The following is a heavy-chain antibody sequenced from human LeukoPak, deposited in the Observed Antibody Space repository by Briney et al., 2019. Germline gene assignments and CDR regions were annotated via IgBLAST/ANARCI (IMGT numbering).Heavy chain of an antibody. CDR2: ISGGGGST. J-gene: IGHJ6*03. CDR3: AKDAYGDYGNNYYYMDV. CDR1: GFTFSSYW. D-gene: IGHD4-17*01. Sequence: PGGSLRLSCAASGFTFSSYWMHWVRQAPGKGLVWVSGISGGGGSTYHADSVKGRFTISRDNSKNTLYLQMNSLRAEDTALYYCAKDAYGDYGNNYYYMDVWGKGTTVTVSS. V-gene: IGHV3-23*01.